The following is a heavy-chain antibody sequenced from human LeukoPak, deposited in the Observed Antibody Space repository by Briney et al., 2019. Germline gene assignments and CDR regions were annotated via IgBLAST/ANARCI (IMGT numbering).Heavy chain of an antibody. CDR2: INSDGSST. V-gene: IGHV3-74*01. D-gene: IGHD4-23*01. CDR3: AKDILRWSFDY. Sequence: GGSLRLSCAASGFTFSSYWMHWVRQAPGKGLVWVSRINSDGSSTSYADSVKGRFTISRDTSKNMLYLQMNNLRAEDTAVYYCAKDILRWSFDYWGQGTLVTVSS. CDR1: GFTFSSYW. J-gene: IGHJ4*02.